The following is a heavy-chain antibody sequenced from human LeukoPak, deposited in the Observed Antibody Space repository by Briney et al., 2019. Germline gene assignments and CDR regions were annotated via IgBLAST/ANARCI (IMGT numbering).Heavy chain of an antibody. D-gene: IGHD3-10*01. V-gene: IGHV4-59*01. CDR2: IYYSGST. Sequence: PSETLSLTCTVSGGSISSYYWSWIRQLPGKGLEWIGYIYYSGSTNYNPSLKSRVTISVDTSKNQFSLKLSSVTAADTAVYYCARVQKNKHVLLWFGELMWFDPWGQGTLVTVSS. J-gene: IGHJ5*02. CDR1: GGSISSYY. CDR3: ARVQKNKHVLLWFGELMWFDP.